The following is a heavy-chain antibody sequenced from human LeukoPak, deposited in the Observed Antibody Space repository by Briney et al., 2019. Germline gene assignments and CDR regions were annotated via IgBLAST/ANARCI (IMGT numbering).Heavy chain of an antibody. CDR3: ARHSGSYLTNWFDP. J-gene: IGHJ5*02. Sequence: SETLSLTCTVSGGSISSYYWSWIRQPPGKGLEWIGCIYYSGSTNYNPSLKSRVTISVDTSKNQFSLKLSSVTAADTAVYYCARHSGSYLTNWFDPWGQGTLVTVSS. CDR1: GGSISSYY. V-gene: IGHV4-59*08. D-gene: IGHD1-26*01. CDR2: IYYSGST.